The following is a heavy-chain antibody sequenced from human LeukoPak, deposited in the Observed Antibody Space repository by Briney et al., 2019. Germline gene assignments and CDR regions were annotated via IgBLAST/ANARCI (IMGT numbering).Heavy chain of an antibody. D-gene: IGHD1-26*01. J-gene: IGHJ4*02. CDR3: ARHPNSGSYLDY. CDR2: IYPGDSDT. CDR1: GYCFTSYW. V-gene: IGHV5-51*01. Sequence: GESLKISCKGSGYCFTSYWIAWVRQMPGKGLEGMGIIYPGDSDTRYSPSFQGQATISADKSISTAYLQWSSPKASDTAMYYCARHPNSGSYLDYWGQGTLVTVYS.